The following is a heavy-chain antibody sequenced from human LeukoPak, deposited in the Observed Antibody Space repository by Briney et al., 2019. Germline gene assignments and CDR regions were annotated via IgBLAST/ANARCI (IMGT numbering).Heavy chain of an antibody. CDR3: ASPQTTYYYDSSGYSPYYY. Sequence: SETLSLTCTVSGGSISSSSYHWGWIRQPPGKGLEGIGSIYYSGSTYYNPSLKSRVTISVDTSKNQFSLKLSSVTAADTAVYYCASPQTTYYYDSSGYSPYYYWGQGTLVTVSS. J-gene: IGHJ4*02. CDR1: GGSISSSSYH. CDR2: IYYSGST. D-gene: IGHD3-22*01. V-gene: IGHV4-39*07.